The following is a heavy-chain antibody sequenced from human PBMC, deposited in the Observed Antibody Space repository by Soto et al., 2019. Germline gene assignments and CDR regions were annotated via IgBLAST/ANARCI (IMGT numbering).Heavy chain of an antibody. V-gene: IGHV3-7*01. CDR3: ARDEGLTETTFRFDY. CDR2: IKEDGSKI. Sequence: EVQLVESGGGLVQPGGSLRVSCAASGFTFSSYWMSWVRQAPGKGLEWVANIKEDGSKIVYVDSVRGRFTISRDNAKNSVYLQMNSLRVEDTAVYYCARDEGLTETTFRFDYWGQGTLVTVSS. D-gene: IGHD4-17*01. CDR1: GFTFSSYW. J-gene: IGHJ4*02.